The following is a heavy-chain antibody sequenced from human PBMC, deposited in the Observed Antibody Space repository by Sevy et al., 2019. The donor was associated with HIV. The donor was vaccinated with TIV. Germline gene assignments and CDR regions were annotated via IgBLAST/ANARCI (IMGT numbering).Heavy chain of an antibody. J-gene: IGHJ6*02. D-gene: IGHD2-2*01. CDR1: GFTFSSYS. CDR2: ISSSSSTI. Sequence: GGSLRLSCAASGFTFSSYSMNWVRQAPGKGLEWVSYISSSSSTIYYADSVKGRFTISRENAKNSLYLQMISLRAEDTAVYYCARDRPRGIVVVPAAHYGMDVWGQGTTVTVSS. CDR3: ARDRPRGIVVVPAAHYGMDV. V-gene: IGHV3-48*01.